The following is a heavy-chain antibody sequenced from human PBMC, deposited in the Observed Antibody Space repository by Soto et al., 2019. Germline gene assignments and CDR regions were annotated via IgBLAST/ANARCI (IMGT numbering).Heavy chain of an antibody. CDR3: ARGFHYDGRWNRNNWFDP. J-gene: IGHJ5*02. CDR1: GYTLTSYD. CDR2: MNPNSGNT. Sequence: ASVKVSCTDSGYTLTSYDINWVRQATGQGLEWMGWMNPNSGNTGYAQKFQGRVTMTRNTSISTAYMELSSLRSEDTAVYYCARGFHYDGRWNRNNWFDPWGQGTLVTVSS. V-gene: IGHV1-8*01. D-gene: IGHD3-3*01.